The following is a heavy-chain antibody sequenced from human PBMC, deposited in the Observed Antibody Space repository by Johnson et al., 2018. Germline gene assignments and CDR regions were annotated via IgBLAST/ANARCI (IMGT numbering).Heavy chain of an antibody. V-gene: IGHV3-23*04. J-gene: IGHJ6*02. CDR3: ARDPGPFYYGMDV. CDR1: GFTFSSYA. Sequence: VQLVESGGGLVQPGGSXRLSCAASGFTFSSYAMSWVRQAPGKGLEWVSAISGSGGSTYYADSVKGRFTNSRDNSKNTLYLQMNHLRAEDTAVYYCARDPGPFYYGMDVWGQGTTVTVSS. CDR2: ISGSGGST. D-gene: IGHD1-14*01.